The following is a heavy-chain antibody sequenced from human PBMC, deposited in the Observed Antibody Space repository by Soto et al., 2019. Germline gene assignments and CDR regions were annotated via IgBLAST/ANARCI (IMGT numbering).Heavy chain of an antibody. CDR3: ARRPAFDSSGYHDY. CDR1: GYSFTRNW. V-gene: IGHV5-10-1*01. Sequence: GESLKISCKSSGYSFTRNWISLVRQMPGKGLEWMGRIDPSDSYTNYSPSFQGHVTISADKSIGTAYLQWSSLKASDTAMYYCARRPAFDSSGYHDYWGQGTLVTVSS. D-gene: IGHD3-22*01. CDR2: IDPSDSYT. J-gene: IGHJ4*02.